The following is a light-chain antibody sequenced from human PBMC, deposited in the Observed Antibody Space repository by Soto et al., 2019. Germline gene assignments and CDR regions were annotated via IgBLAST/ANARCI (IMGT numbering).Light chain of an antibody. V-gene: IGKV1-39*01. J-gene: IGKJ1*01. Sequence: DIQMTQSPSSLSASVGDTVTITCRASQSISSYLNWYQQKQGKAXKLLIYAASSLQSGVPSRFSGIGSGTDFTLNISSLKPEDGATYHGQQRYSTTRTFGQGTKVDIK. CDR1: QSISSY. CDR2: AAS. CDR3: QQRYSTTRT.